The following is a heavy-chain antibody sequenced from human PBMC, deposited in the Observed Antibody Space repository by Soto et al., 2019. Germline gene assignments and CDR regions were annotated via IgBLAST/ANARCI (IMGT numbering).Heavy chain of an antibody. Sequence: GGSLRLSCAASGFTFSNAWMSWVRQAPGKGLEWVGRIKSKTDGGTTDYAAPVKGRFTISRDDSKNTLYLQMNSLKTEDTAVYYCTTDVEIRRITCLGACQAHYYSCMEIGRPGTTHTVSS. J-gene: IGHJ6*02. CDR1: GFTFSNAW. D-gene: IGHD3-10*01. CDR3: TTDVEIRRITCLGACQAHYYSCMEI. V-gene: IGHV3-15*01. CDR2: IKSKTDGGTT.